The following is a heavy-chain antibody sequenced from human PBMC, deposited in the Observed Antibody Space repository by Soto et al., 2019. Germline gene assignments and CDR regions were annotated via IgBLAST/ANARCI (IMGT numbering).Heavy chain of an antibody. V-gene: IGHV1-24*01. CDR2: FDPEDGET. J-gene: IGHJ4*02. Sequence: ASVKVSCKVSGSTLTELSMHWVRQAPGKGLEWMGGFDPEDGETIYAQKFQGRVTMTEDTSTDTAYMELSSLRSEDTAVYYCATTYMIPFGGVIDQPAWFDYWGQGTLVTVAS. CDR1: GSTLTELS. D-gene: IGHD3-16*02. CDR3: ATTYMIPFGGVIDQPAWFDY.